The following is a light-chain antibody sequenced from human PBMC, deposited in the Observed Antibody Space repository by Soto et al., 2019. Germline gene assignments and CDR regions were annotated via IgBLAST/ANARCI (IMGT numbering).Light chain of an antibody. CDR3: QQYGHSPWT. V-gene: IGKV3-20*01. J-gene: IGKJ1*01. CDR2: AAS. Sequence: EIVLTQSPGTLSLSPGERATLSCRASQSVSSSYLAWYQQKPGQAPRLLIYAASSRATGLPDRFSGSGSGTDFTLTISRLEPEDFAVYYCQQYGHSPWTFGQGTKVDIK. CDR1: QSVSSSY.